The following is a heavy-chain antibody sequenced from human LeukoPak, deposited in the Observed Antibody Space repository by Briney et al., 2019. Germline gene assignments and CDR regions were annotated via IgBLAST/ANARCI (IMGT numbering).Heavy chain of an antibody. CDR2: MNPNSGNT. D-gene: IGHD6-19*01. V-gene: IGHV1-8*03. CDR3: ARAPRLYSSGWYPSYYYYYYMDV. CDR1: GYTFTRYD. J-gene: IGHJ6*03. Sequence: ASVKVSCKASGYTFTRYDINWVRQATGQGLEWMGWMNPNSGNTGYAQKFQGRVTITRNTSISTAYMELSSLRSEDTAVYYCARAPRLYSSGWYPSYYYYYYMDVWGKGTTVTVSS.